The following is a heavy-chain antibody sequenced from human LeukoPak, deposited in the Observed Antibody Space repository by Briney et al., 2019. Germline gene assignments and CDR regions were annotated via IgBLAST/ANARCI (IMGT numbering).Heavy chain of an antibody. CDR3: AKGIAVAGTRWFDP. CDR2: ISDSGDNT. J-gene: IGHJ5*02. V-gene: IGHV3-23*01. D-gene: IGHD6-19*01. Sequence: GGSLRLSCAASGLTFGSYAMTWVRQAPGKGLEWVSSISDSGDNTYYADSVKGRSTISRDNSKNTLYLQMNSLRAEDTAVYYCAKGIAVAGTRWFDPWGQGTLVTVSS. CDR1: GLTFGSYA.